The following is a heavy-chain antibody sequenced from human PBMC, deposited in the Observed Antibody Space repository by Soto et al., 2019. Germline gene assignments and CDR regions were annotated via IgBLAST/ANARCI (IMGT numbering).Heavy chain of an antibody. CDR2: IYWDGDK. J-gene: IGHJ4*02. CDR3: ALITYGSRSHTNSFDY. V-gene: IGHV2-5*02. Sequence: QITLKESGPTLVKPTQTLTLTCTFSGFSLSTSGVGVGWIGQPPGKALEWLALIYWDGDKRYSPSLKSRLTITKDTSKNQVVLTMTNMDPVDTATYYCALITYGSRSHTNSFDYWGQGTLVTVSS. CDR1: GFSLSTSGVG. D-gene: IGHD3-10*01.